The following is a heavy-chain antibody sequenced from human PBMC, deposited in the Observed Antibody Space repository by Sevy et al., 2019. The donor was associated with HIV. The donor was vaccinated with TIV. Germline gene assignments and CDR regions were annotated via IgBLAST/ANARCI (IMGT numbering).Heavy chain of an antibody. D-gene: IGHD3-10*01. CDR3: AKTTYYYGSGSYYHQDYFDY. CDR1: GFTFSSYA. J-gene: IGHJ4*02. Sequence: GGSLRLSCAASGFTFSSYAMSWVRQAPGKGLEWVSAISGSGGSTYYADSVKGRFTISGDNSKNTLYLQMNSLRAEDTAVYYCAKTTYYYGSGSYYHQDYFDYWGQGTLVTVSS. V-gene: IGHV3-23*01. CDR2: ISGSGGST.